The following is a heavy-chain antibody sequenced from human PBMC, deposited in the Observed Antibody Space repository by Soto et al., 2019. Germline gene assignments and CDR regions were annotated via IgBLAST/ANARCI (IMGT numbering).Heavy chain of an antibody. J-gene: IGHJ4*02. CDR2: ISNDGSST. V-gene: IGHV3-74*01. D-gene: IGHD2-2*01. CDR3: ARVPYCSSTSCYSYFDY. CDR1: GFTFSSYW. Sequence: EMQLVESGGGLVQPGGSLRLSCAASGFTFSSYWMHWVRQAPGKGLVWVSRISNDGSSTSYADSVKGRFTISRDNAENTLFLQVNSLRAEDTAAYYCARVPYCSSTSCYSYFDYWGQGTLVTVSS.